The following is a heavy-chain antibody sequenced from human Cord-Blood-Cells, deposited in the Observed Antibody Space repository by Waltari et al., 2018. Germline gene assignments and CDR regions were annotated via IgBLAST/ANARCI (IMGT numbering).Heavy chain of an antibody. Sequence: QVQLVQSGAEVKKPGASVKVSCKASGYTFTSYAMHWVRQAPGQRLEWMGGINAGNSNTKYSQKFQGRVTITRDTSASTAYMELSSLRSEDTAVYYCARKPPEGDRGAFDIWGQGTMVTVSS. V-gene: IGHV1-3*01. CDR2: INAGNSNT. J-gene: IGHJ3*02. CDR3: ARKPPEGDRGAFDI. CDR1: GYTFTSYA. D-gene: IGHD2-15*01.